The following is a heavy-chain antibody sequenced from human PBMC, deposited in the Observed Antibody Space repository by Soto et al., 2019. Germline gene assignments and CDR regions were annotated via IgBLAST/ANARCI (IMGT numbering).Heavy chain of an antibody. D-gene: IGHD5-12*01. Sequence: LRLSCAASGFSVSDNYMSWVRQAPGKGLQWVAVIYVSGAAYSAEPVKGRFIISRDNSKNSLFLQINNLKTEDTAVYFCARGISSDAYDPLGYWGQGTLVTVSS. V-gene: IGHV3-53*01. CDR2: IYVSGAA. CDR3: ARGISSDAYDPLGY. CDR1: GFSVSDNY. J-gene: IGHJ4*02.